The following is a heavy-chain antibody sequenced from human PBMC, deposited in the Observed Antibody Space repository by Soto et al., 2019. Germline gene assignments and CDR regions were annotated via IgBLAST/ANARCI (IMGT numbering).Heavy chain of an antibody. J-gene: IGHJ6*03. V-gene: IGHV3-30*18. CDR3: AKDQFDYSYYYYYYMDV. CDR1: GFTFSSYG. D-gene: IGHD2-21*01. CDR2: ISYDGSNK. Sequence: GGSLRLSCAASGFTFSSYGMHWVRQAPGKGLEWVAVISYDGSNKYYADSVKGRFTISRDNSKNTLYLQMNSLRAEDTAVYYCAKDQFDYSYYYYYYMDVWGKGTTVTVSS.